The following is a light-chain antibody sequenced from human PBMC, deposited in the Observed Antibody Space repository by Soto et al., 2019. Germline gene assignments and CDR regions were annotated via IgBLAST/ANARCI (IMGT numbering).Light chain of an antibody. CDR1: ESVVRY. Sequence: EIVLTQSPVTLSLSPGDTATLSCRASESVVRYLAWYQQKPGQAPRLLMYDTSKRATGIPARVSGSGYGRDFTLTISSLEPEDFAVYYCQQRSNWPLTFGGGTKVEIK. J-gene: IGKJ4*01. V-gene: IGKV3-11*02. CDR2: DTS. CDR3: QQRSNWPLT.